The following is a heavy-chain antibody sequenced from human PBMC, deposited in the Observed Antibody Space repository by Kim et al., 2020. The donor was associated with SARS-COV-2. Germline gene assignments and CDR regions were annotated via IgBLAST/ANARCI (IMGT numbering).Heavy chain of an antibody. CDR3: AREQVRVLGVIMFPLVV. V-gene: IGHV1-46*01. Sequence: ASVKVSCKASGYTFTSYYLHWLRQAPGQGLEWMGVINPGTGTTTYAQNFQDRLTMTTDTSTSTIYMDLSSLRSEDTALYYCAREQVRVLGVIMFPLVVWSQGAMVTISS. CDR1: GYTFTSYY. J-gene: IGHJ3*01. CDR2: INPGTGTT. D-gene: IGHD3-3*01.